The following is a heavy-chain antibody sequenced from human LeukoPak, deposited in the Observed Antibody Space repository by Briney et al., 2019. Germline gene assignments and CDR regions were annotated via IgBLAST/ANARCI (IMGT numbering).Heavy chain of an antibody. CDR2: IKQDGSEK. J-gene: IGHJ5*02. CDR1: GFTFSSYW. CDR3: ARTRNYCSGGSCGSAWFDP. Sequence: GGSLRLSCAASGFTFSSYWMSWVRQAPGRGLEWVANIKQDGSEKYYVDSVKGRFTISRDNAKNSLYLQMNSLRAEDTAVYYCARTRNYCSGGSCGSAWFDPWGQGTLVTVSS. D-gene: IGHD2-15*01. V-gene: IGHV3-7*01.